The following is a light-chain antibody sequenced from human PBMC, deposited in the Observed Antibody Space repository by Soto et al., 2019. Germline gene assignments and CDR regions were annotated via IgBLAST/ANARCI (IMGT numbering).Light chain of an antibody. CDR2: DVT. Sequence: QSVLTQPASVSGSPGQSIAISCTGTSSDVGAYNSVSWNQQYPGKAPKLMIHDVTNRPSGVSDRFSGSKSGNTASLTISGLQAEDEADYYCSSYTSSSSYVFGSGTKLTVL. V-gene: IGLV2-14*01. J-gene: IGLJ1*01. CDR3: SSYTSSSSYV. CDR1: SSDVGAYNS.